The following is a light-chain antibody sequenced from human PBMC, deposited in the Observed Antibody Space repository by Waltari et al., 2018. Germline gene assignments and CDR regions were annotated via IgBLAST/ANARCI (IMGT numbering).Light chain of an antibody. J-gene: IGKJ1*01. V-gene: IGKV1-5*01. CDR3: QQYYTYSLWA. CDR2: HAS. Sequence: DIQMTQSPSTLSASVGDRLTFTCRASESIGTSLAWYQQKSGKAPKLLIYHASTLEGGVPSRFSGSGSGTDFTLTISSLQPDDFATYFCQQYYTYSLWAFGQGTKVETK. CDR1: ESIGTS.